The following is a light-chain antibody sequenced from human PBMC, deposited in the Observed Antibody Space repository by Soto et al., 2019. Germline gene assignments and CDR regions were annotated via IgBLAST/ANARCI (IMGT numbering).Light chain of an antibody. CDR2: RTS. CDR1: QSIVYSDGNAY. V-gene: IGKV2-30*01. Sequence: DVVMTQSPLSLPVTLGQPASISCRSSQSIVYSDGNAYLSWFQQRPGQSPRRLIYRTSNRHSGGPDRFSGSGSGTDFTLTINRVEAEDVGVYYCMQGTIWPPTFGRGTKVEIK. CDR3: MQGTIWPPT. J-gene: IGKJ4*02.